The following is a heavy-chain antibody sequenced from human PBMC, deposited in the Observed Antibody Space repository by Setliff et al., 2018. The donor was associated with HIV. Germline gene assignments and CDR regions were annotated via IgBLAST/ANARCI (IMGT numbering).Heavy chain of an antibody. CDR3: ARRSGWSLDY. Sequence: PSETLSLTCNVSGGSISSSSYYWGWIRQSPGKGLEWIGSFHHSGSTSYNPSLRSRVTISVDTSKNQFSLKLSSVTAADTAVYYCARRSGWSLDYWGQGTLVTSPQ. J-gene: IGHJ4*02. CDR1: GGSISSSSYY. CDR2: FHHSGST. V-gene: IGHV4-39*01. D-gene: IGHD6-19*01.